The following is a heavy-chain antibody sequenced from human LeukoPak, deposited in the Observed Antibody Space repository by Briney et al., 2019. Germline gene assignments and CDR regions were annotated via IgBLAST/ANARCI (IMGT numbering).Heavy chain of an antibody. Sequence: PGGSLRLSCAASGFTFSSYGMSWVRQAPGKGLEWVGRIKSKTDGGTTDYAAPVKGRFTISRDDSKNTLYLQMNSLKTEDTAVYYCTTGVWFGESDYWGQGTLVTVSS. CDR3: TTGVWFGESDY. D-gene: IGHD3-10*01. V-gene: IGHV3-15*01. CDR1: GFTFSSYG. J-gene: IGHJ4*02. CDR2: IKSKTDGGTT.